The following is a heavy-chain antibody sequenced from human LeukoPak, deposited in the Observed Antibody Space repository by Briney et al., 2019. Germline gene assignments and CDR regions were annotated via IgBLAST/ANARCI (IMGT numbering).Heavy chain of an antibody. D-gene: IGHD2-15*01. CDR2: IYYSGST. J-gene: IGHJ5*02. CDR1: GGSISSYY. CDR3: ARVAAYCSGGSCYSNWFDP. Sequence: PSETLSLTCTVSGGSISSYYWSWIRQPPGKGLEWIGYIYYSGSTNYNPSLKSRVTISVDTSKNQFSLKLSSVTAADTAVYYCARVAAYCSGGSCYSNWFDPWGQGTLATVSS. V-gene: IGHV4-59*01.